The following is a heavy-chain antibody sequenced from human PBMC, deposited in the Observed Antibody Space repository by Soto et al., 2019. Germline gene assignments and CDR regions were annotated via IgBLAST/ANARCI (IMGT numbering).Heavy chain of an antibody. CDR3: ARVTATLYYYYYYGMDV. CDR1: GDSINSGY. CDR2: MYFGGSF. V-gene: IGHV4-59*08. Sequence: SETLSLTCSVSGDSINSGYWTWIRRPPGRGLEWISFMYFGGSFNYNPSLDSRVIFSVDTSKNQFSLKLTSVTAADTAVYYCARVTATLYYYYYYGMDVWGQGTTVTVSS. J-gene: IGHJ6*02. D-gene: IGHD2-21*02.